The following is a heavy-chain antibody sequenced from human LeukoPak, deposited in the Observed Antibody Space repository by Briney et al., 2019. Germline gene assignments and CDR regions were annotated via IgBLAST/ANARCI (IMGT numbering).Heavy chain of an antibody. CDR3: ARIWGYNYGYADY. D-gene: IGHD5-18*01. J-gene: IGHJ4*02. V-gene: IGHV4-38-2*01. CDR2: IWHSGST. CDR1: GYPIRNGYY. Sequence: SETLSLTCAVSGYPIRNGYYWAWIRQPPGKGLEWIGSIWHSGSTYYSPSLKSRVTISVDTSENQFSLKLSSATAADTAVYYCARIWGYNYGYADYWGQGTLVTVSS.